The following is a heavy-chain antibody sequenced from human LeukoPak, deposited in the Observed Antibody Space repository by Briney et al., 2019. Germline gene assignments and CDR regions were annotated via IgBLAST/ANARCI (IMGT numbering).Heavy chain of an antibody. CDR3: ARGGIAARSSALDIDY. J-gene: IGHJ4*02. V-gene: IGHV1-46*01. Sequence: WASVKVSCKASGYTFTSYYMHWVRQAPGQGLEWMGIINPSGGSTSYAQKFQGRVTMTRDTSTSTVYMELSSLRSEDTAVYYCARGGIAARSSALDIDYWGQGTLVTVSS. CDR1: GYTFTSYY. CDR2: INPSGGST. D-gene: IGHD6-6*01.